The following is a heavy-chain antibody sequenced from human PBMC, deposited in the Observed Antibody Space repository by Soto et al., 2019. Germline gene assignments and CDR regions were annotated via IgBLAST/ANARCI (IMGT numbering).Heavy chain of an antibody. D-gene: IGHD1-26*01. CDR3: ARDRGVGATPHPHY. J-gene: IGHJ4*02. CDR1: GFTFSSYA. CDR2: ISYDGSNK. V-gene: IGHV3-30-3*01. Sequence: GGSLRLSCAASGFTFSSYAMHWVRQAPGKGLEWVAVISYDGSNKYYADSVKGRFTISRDNSKNTLYLQMNSLRAEDTAVYYCARDRGVGATPHPHYWGQGTLVTVSS.